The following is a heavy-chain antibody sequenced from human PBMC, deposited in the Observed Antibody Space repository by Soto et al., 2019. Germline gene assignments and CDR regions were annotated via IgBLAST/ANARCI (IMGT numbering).Heavy chain of an antibody. CDR1: GFNFNIYA. D-gene: IGHD3-16*02. J-gene: IGHJ4*02. Sequence: EVQLLESGGDLVQPGGSLTLSCAASGFNFNIYAMSWVRQALGKGLEWVSSTVKGRFTISRDNSKATLHLQMNSLRVEDTAVYFCVKDYRTTSPAWGQGTLVTVSS. V-gene: IGHV3-23*01. CDR3: VKDYRTTSPA.